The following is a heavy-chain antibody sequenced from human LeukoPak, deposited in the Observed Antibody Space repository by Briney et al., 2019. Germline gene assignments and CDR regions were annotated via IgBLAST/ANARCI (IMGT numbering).Heavy chain of an antibody. J-gene: IGHJ4*02. CDR1: GFTFSSYA. CDR3: ARGAAVVTPIYY. Sequence: PGGSLRLSCAASGFTFSSYAMHWVRQAPGKGLEWVAVISYDGSNKYYADSVKGRFTISRDNSKNTLYLQMNSLRAEDTAVYYCARGAAVVTPIYYWGQETLVTVSS. CDR2: ISYDGSNK. V-gene: IGHV3-30-3*01. D-gene: IGHD4-23*01.